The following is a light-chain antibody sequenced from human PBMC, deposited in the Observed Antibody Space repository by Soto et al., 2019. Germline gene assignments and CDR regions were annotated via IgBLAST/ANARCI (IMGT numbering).Light chain of an antibody. Sequence: QSVLTQPPSASGSPGQSVAISCTGTSSDVGGYNYVSWYQQHPGKAPKLMIYEVSKRPPGVPNRFSGSKSGNTASLTVSGLQAEDEAVYYCYSYAGSNNWGVFGGGTKLTVL. J-gene: IGLJ2*01. CDR1: SSDVGGYNY. CDR3: YSYAGSNNWGV. V-gene: IGLV2-8*01. CDR2: EVS.